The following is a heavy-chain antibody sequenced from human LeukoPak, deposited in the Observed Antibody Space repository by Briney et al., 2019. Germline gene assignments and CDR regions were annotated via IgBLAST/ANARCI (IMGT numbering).Heavy chain of an antibody. V-gene: IGHV3-53*01. CDR3: ARGAYRISWPGIDY. Sequence: GGSLRLSCAASGFTVISNLMTWVRQSPGRGLEWLSSIYSGGATYYADSVKGRFTISRDHSNNSVSLQMTSLRVEGTAIYYCARGAYRISWPGIDYWGQGTLVTVSS. J-gene: IGHJ4*02. CDR2: IYSGGAT. CDR1: GFTVISNL. D-gene: IGHD3-16*02.